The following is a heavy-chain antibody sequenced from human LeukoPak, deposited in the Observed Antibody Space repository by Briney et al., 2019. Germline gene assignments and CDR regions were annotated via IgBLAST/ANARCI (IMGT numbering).Heavy chain of an antibody. J-gene: IGHJ5*02. D-gene: IGHD3-10*01. CDR3: ARRRYYYGSGSPFIDP. Sequence: SETLSLTCTVSGGSISSSTYYWGWIRQPPGKGLEWIGEINHSGSTNYNPSLKSRVTISVDTSKNQFSLKLSSVTAADTAVYYCARRRYYYGSGSPFIDPWGQGTLVTVSS. CDR1: GGSISSSTYY. CDR2: INHSGST. V-gene: IGHV4-39*07.